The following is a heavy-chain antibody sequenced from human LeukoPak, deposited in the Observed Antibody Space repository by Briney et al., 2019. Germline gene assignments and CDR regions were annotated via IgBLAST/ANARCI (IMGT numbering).Heavy chain of an antibody. D-gene: IGHD4-11*01. CDR2: ISSSSSYI. J-gene: IGHJ4*02. V-gene: IGHV3-21*01. CDR1: GFTFSSYS. Sequence: PGGSLRLSCAASGFTFSSYSMNWVRQAPGKGLEWVSSISSSSSYIYYADSVKGRFTISRDNAKNSLYLQMNSLRAEDTAVYYCARDNSVSYSNPRPTFDYWGQGTLVTVSS. CDR3: ARDNSVSYSNPRPTFDY.